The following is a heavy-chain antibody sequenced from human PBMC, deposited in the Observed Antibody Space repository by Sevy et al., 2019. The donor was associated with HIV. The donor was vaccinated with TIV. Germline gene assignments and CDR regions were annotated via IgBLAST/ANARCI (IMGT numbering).Heavy chain of an antibody. V-gene: IGHV3-23*01. CDR1: GFTFSSYA. Sequence: GGSLRLSCAASGFTFSSYAMSWVRQAPGKGLEWVSAISGSGGSTYYADSVKGRFTISRDNSKNTLYLQMNSLRAEDTAIYYCANKPVVPAARYDYWGQGTLVTVSS. J-gene: IGHJ4*02. CDR2: ISGSGGST. D-gene: IGHD2-2*01. CDR3: ANKPVVPAARYDY.